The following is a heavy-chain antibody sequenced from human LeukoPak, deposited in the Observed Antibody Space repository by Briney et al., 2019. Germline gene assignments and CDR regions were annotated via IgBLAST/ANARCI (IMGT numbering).Heavy chain of an antibody. CDR1: GGSISSDY. D-gene: IGHD3-10*01. V-gene: IGHV4-59*08. J-gene: IGHJ4*02. CDR2: IYNSGNN. CDR3: ATRGY. Sequence: SETLSLTCTVSGGSISSDYWQWIRQPPGKGLEWVGYIYNSGNNHYNSSLKSRVTISIGTSKNQFSLKLASVTAADTAVYYCATRGYWGQGTLVAVSS.